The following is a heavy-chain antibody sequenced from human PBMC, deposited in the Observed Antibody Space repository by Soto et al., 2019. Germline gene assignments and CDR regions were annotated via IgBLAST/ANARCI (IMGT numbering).Heavy chain of an antibody. J-gene: IGHJ4*02. CDR2: IRSKANSYAT. D-gene: IGHD4-17*01. CDR3: TRPISSTVTTDY. V-gene: IGHV3-73*01. Sequence: SLRLSCAASGFTFSGSAMHWVRQASGKGLEWVGRIRSKANSYATAYAASVKGRFTISRDDSKNTAYLQMNSLKTEDTAVYYCTRPISSTVTTDYWGQGTLVTVSS. CDR1: GFTFSGSA.